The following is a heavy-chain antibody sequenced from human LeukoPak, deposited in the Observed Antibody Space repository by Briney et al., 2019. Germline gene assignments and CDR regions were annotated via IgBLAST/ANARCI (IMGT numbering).Heavy chain of an antibody. CDR3: AKGCSSGWYCYFDY. D-gene: IGHD6-19*01. V-gene: IGHV3-23*01. CDR2: ITGSGGST. CDR1: GFTFNGYG. J-gene: IGHJ4*02. Sequence: GGSLGLSCVASGFTFNGYGVSWVRQAPGKGLEWVSFITGSGGSTYYADSVKGRFTISRDNSKNTLYLQMNSLRAEDTAVYYCAKGCSSGWYCYFDYWGQGTLVTVSS.